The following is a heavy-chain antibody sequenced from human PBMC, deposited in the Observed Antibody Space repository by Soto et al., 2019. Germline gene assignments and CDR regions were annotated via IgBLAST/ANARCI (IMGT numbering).Heavy chain of an antibody. CDR2: INPSGGSI. D-gene: IGHD3-16*02. V-gene: IGHV1-46*01. CDR3: AKDHDYVWGNYRYTADY. J-gene: IGHJ4*02. CDR1: GYTFINYY. Sequence: ASVKVSCKTSGYTFINYYIHWMRQAPGQGLEWMGMINPSGGSISSAQKFQARLTMTRDTSTSTVYMELSRLKSEDTAVYYCAKDHDYVWGNYRYTADYWGQGTQVTVS.